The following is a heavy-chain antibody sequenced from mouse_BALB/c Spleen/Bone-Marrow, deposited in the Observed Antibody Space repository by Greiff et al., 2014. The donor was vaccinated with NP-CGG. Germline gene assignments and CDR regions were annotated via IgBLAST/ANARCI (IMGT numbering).Heavy chain of an antibody. D-gene: IGHD1-2*01. V-gene: IGHV1S29*02. Sequence: VHVKQSGPELVKPGASVKISCKASGYTFTDYNMHWVKQSHGKSLEWIGYIYPYNGGTGYNQKFKSKATLTVDNSSSTAYMELRSLTSEDSAVYYCAAATYVMDYWGQGTSVTVSS. CDR3: AAATYVMDY. CDR1: GYTFTDYN. J-gene: IGHJ4*01. CDR2: IYPYNGGT.